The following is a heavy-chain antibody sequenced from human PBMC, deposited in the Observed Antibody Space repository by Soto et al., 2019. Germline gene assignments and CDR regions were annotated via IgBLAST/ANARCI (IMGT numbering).Heavy chain of an antibody. CDR2: IIPIFGTA. CDR3: ARDRRYCSGGSCPQYYYYYYGMDV. Sequence: GASVKVSCKASGGTFSSYAISWVRRAPGQGLEWMGGIIPIFGTANYAQKFQGRVTITADKSTSTAYMELSSLRSEDTAVYYCARDRRYCSGGSCPQYYYYYYGMDVWGQGTTVTVSS. J-gene: IGHJ6*02. V-gene: IGHV1-69*06. D-gene: IGHD2-15*01. CDR1: GGTFSSYA.